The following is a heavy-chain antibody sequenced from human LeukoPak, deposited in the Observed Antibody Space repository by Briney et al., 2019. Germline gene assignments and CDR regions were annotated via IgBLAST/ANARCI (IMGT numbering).Heavy chain of an antibody. CDR2: IYSGGST. V-gene: IGHV3-66*01. Sequence: GGSLRLSCAASGFTDSSDYMSWVRQAPGKGLEWVSVIYSGGSTYYADSVKGRFTISRDNSKNTLYLQMNSLRAEDTAVYYCARSNWNFDYWGQGTLVTVSS. CDR3: ARSNWNFDY. CDR1: GFTDSSDY. J-gene: IGHJ4*02. D-gene: IGHD1-1*01.